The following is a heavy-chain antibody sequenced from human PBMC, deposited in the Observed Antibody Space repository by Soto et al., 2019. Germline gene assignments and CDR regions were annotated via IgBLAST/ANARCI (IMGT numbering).Heavy chain of an antibody. CDR1: GFTFSSYA. D-gene: IGHD7-27*01. J-gene: IGHJ3*02. Sequence: VQLLESGGGLVQPGGSLRLSCAASGFTFSSYAMSWVRQAPGMGLEWVSTIGGSGGSTYYGDTVKGRFTSSRDSSKNTLYLQMSSLRAEDTAVYYCAKGLTNWASTRGGGNAFDIWGQGTRVTVSS. CDR2: IGGSGGST. V-gene: IGHV3-23*01. CDR3: AKGLTNWASTRGGGNAFDI.